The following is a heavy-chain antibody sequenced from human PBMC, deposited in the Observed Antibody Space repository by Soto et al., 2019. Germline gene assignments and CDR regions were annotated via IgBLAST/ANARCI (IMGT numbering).Heavy chain of an antibody. Sequence: GESLKISCKGSGYSFTSYWIGWVRQMPGKGLEWMGIIYPGDSDTRYSPSFQGQVTISADQSISTAYLQWSSLKASDTAMYYCARDYCRGTTCYEFDYWGQGTQVIVSS. D-gene: IGHD2-2*01. CDR2: IYPGDSDT. CDR1: GYSFTSYW. CDR3: ARDYCRGTTCYEFDY. V-gene: IGHV5-51*01. J-gene: IGHJ4*02.